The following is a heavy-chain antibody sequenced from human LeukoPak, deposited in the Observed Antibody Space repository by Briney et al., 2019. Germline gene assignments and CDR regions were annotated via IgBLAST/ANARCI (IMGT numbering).Heavy chain of an antibody. CDR1: GYTFTSYY. D-gene: IGHD3-16*01. CDR2: ISPSGRNN. Sequence: ASVKVSCKASGYTFTSYYIHWVRQAPGQGLGWMGKISPSGRNNSYAQKFQGIATMTRDTSASALYMELSGLRSEDTAVYYCARGPIRLNWFDPLGQGTLVTDSS. CDR3: ARGPIRLNWFDP. V-gene: IGHV1-46*01. J-gene: IGHJ5*02.